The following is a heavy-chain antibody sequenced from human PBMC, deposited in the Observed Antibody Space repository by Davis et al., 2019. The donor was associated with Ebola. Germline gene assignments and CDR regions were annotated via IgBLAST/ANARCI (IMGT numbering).Heavy chain of an antibody. CDR3: ARYMYYYGSGSYSDTYYFDY. D-gene: IGHD3-10*01. Sequence: SETLSLTCTVSGGSISSGGSYWSWIRQHPGKGLEWIGYIYYSGTINYNQSLRSRVTISVDTSKNQFSLKLSSVTAADTAVYYCARYMYYYGSGSYSDTYYFDYWGQGTLVTVSS. CDR2: IYYSGTI. V-gene: IGHV4-31*03. J-gene: IGHJ4*02. CDR1: GGSISSGGSY.